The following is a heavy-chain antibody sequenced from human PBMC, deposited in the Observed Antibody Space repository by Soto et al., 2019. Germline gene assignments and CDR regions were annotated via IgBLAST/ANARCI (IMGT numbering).Heavy chain of an antibody. CDR2: IYHSGST. Sequence: SETLYLTCAVSSGSISSSNWWSWVRQPPGKGLEWIGEIYHSGSTNYNPSLKSRVTISVDKSKNQFSLKLSSVTAADTAVYYCARERDGDYVSDYWGQGTLVTVSS. J-gene: IGHJ4*02. CDR3: ARERDGDYVSDY. V-gene: IGHV4-4*02. D-gene: IGHD4-17*01. CDR1: SGSISSSNW.